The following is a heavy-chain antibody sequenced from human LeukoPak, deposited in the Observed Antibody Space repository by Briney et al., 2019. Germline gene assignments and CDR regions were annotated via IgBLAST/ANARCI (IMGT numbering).Heavy chain of an antibody. D-gene: IGHD3-16*01. CDR2: IRYDGSNK. V-gene: IGHV3-30*02. J-gene: IGHJ4*02. Sequence: GGSLRLSCAASGFTFSSYGMHWVRQAPGKGLEWVAFIRYDGSNKYYADSVKGRFTISRDNAKNSLYLQMNSLRAEDTAVYYCARDLGVHFDYWGQGTLVTVSS. CDR3: ARDLGVHFDY. CDR1: GFTFSSYG.